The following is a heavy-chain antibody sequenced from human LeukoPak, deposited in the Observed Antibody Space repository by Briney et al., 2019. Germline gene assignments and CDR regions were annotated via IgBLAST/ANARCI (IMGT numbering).Heavy chain of an antibody. D-gene: IGHD5-18*01. V-gene: IGHV1-2*02. Sequence: ASVTVSFTASAYTFTVYYMHWVRQAPGQGLEWMGWINVNSGGTNYAQKFQGRVTMTRDTSISTAYMELSRLRSDDTAVYYCARSDTSMVYGMNVWGQGTSVTVSS. CDR2: INVNSGGT. CDR1: AYTFTVYY. J-gene: IGHJ6*02. CDR3: ARSDTSMVYGMNV.